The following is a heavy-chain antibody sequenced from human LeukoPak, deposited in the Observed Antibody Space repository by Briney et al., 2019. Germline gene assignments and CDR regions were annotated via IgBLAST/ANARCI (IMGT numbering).Heavy chain of an antibody. V-gene: IGHV3-66*01. J-gene: IGHJ4*02. D-gene: IGHD2-2*01. Sequence: GGSLRLSCAASGFTVSSNYMSWVRQAPGKGLEWVSVIYSGGSTYYADSVKGRFTISRDNSKNTLYLQMNSLRAEDTAVYYCAKAHGCSSTSCLGYWGQGTLVTVSS. CDR3: AKAHGCSSTSCLGY. CDR2: IYSGGST. CDR1: GFTVSSNY.